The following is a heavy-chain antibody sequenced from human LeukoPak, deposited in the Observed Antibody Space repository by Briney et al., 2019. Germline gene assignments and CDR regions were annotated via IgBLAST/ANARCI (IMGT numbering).Heavy chain of an antibody. D-gene: IGHD6-13*01. J-gene: IGHJ4*02. V-gene: IGHV4-59*01. CDR3: ARHSSIWYPFDK. CDR1: GGSLSSYY. Sequence: PSETLSLTCTVSGGSLSSYYWSWIRQPPGKELEWIAYISHSGSTDYNPSLKSRATISVDTSKNQFSLRLSSVTAADTAVYFCARHSSIWYPFDKWGQGTLVTVSS. CDR2: ISHSGST.